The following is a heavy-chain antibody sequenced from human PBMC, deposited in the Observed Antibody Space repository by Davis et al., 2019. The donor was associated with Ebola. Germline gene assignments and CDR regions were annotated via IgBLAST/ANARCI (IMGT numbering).Heavy chain of an antibody. J-gene: IGHJ4*02. Sequence: GESLKISCVASGFSFSSNAMSWVRQAPGKGPEWVPSVSGNGAYTYYADSVKGRFSISRDNSKNTLYLQMDSLRAEDTAVFYCAEGGTNNFLGANWGQGTLVTVSS. CDR1: GFSFSSNA. D-gene: IGHD2-8*01. CDR3: AEGGTNNFLGAN. CDR2: VSGNGAYT. V-gene: IGHV3-23*01.